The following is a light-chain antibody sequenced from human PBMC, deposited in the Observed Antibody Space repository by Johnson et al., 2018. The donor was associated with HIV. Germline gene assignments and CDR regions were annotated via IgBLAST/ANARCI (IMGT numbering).Light chain of an antibody. V-gene: IGLV1-51*01. Sequence: QLVLTQPPSVSAAPGQKVTISCSGSNSNIGNNYVSCYQQLPGTAPKLLIYDNNKRPSGIPDRFSGSKSGTSATLGITGLQTGDEADYYCGKWDSSRGGGFGTGNKVTVL. CDR3: GKWDSSRGGG. CDR2: DNN. CDR1: NSNIGNNY. J-gene: IGLJ1*01.